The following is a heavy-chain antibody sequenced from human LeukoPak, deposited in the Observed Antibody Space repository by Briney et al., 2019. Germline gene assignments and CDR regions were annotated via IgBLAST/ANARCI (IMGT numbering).Heavy chain of an antibody. Sequence: GGSLGLSCEASGFSFTNTWMSWVRQAPGKGLEWVGRVKRKADDGTTDYAEPVQGRFTISREDSKNTLSLQMNSLKTEDTAVYYCATEGGSGSYYGDDAFDMWGQGTMVTVSS. CDR1: GFSFTNTW. V-gene: IGHV3-15*01. CDR2: VKRKADDGTT. J-gene: IGHJ3*02. D-gene: IGHD3-10*01. CDR3: ATEGGSGSYYGDDAFDM.